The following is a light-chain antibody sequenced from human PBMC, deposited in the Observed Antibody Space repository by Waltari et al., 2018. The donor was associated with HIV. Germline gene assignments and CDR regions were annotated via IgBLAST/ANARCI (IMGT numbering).Light chain of an antibody. Sequence: DIQLTQFPSTLSASVGDTVTITCGASQSLYQWLAWYQQTPGKAPKVLIYTVFTLVDGVPSRFSATRSGTEFTLTISSLQPEDFATYYCQKYNRNSQTFGQGTKVE. CDR2: TVF. CDR1: QSLYQW. V-gene: IGKV1-5*03. CDR3: QKYNRNSQT. J-gene: IGKJ1*01.